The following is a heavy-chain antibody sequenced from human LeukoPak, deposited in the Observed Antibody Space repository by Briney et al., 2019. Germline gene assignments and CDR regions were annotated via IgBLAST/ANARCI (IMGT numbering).Heavy chain of an antibody. CDR1: GGSFSGYY. CDR3: ARVPRIGVDP. Sequence: SETLSLTCAVYGGSFSGYYWSWIRQPPGKGLEWIGEINHSGSTNYNPSLKSRVTISVDTSKNQFSLKLSSVTAADTAVYYCARVPRIGVDPWGQGTLVTVSS. V-gene: IGHV4-34*01. CDR2: INHSGST. J-gene: IGHJ5*02.